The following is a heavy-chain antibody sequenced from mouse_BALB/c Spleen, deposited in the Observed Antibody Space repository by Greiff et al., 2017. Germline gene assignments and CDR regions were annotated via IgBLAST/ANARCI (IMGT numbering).Heavy chain of an antibody. Sequence: DVKLVESGGGLVQPGGSLKLSCAASGFTFSSYGMSWVRQTPDKRLELVATINSNGGSTYYPDSVKGRFTISRDNAKNTLYLQMSSLKSEDTAMYYCASLYYGNYEFAYWGQGTLVTVSA. V-gene: IGHV5-6-3*01. CDR3: ASLYYGNYEFAY. D-gene: IGHD2-1*01. CDR1: GFTFSSYG. CDR2: INSNGGST. J-gene: IGHJ3*01.